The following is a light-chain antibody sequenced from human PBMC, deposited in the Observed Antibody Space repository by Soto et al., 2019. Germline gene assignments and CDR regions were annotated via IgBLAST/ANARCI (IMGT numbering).Light chain of an antibody. CDR3: AAWDDSLPGPMM. CDR2: SDN. Sequence: QSVLTQPPSASGTPGQRVTTSCSGSSSNIGSNTVNWYQQLPGTAPKLLIYSDNQRPSGVPDRFSGSKSGTSASLAISGLQSEDEADYYCAAWDDSLPGPMMFGGGTKLTVL. V-gene: IGLV1-44*01. CDR1: SSNIGSNT. J-gene: IGLJ3*02.